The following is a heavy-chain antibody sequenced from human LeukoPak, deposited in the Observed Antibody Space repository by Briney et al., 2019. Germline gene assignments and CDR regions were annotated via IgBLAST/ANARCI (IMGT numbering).Heavy chain of an antibody. CDR2: IYYSGST. CDR3: ARHLRNTGYISGWAETNY. CDR1: GGSISSSSYY. Sequence: PSETLSLTCTVSGGSISSSSYYWGWIRQPPGKGLEWIGSIYYSGSTYYNPSLKSRVTISVNTSKNQFSLKLTSVTAADTAVYYCARHLRNTGYISGWAETNYWGQGTLVTVSS. V-gene: IGHV4-39*01. D-gene: IGHD6-19*01. J-gene: IGHJ4*02.